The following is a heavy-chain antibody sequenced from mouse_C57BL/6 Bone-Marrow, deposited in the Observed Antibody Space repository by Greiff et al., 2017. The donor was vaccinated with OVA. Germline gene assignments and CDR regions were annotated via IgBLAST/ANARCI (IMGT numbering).Heavy chain of an antibody. Sequence: QVQLQQPGTELVKPGASVKLSCKASGYTFTSYWMHWVKQRPGQGLEWIGIINPRNGGTTYNEKFKSKATLTVDKSSSTAYMQLSSLTSEDSAVYYCAREFAYWGQGTLVTVSA. CDR3: AREFAY. V-gene: IGHV1-53*01. J-gene: IGHJ3*01. CDR1: GYTFTSYW. CDR2: INPRNGGT.